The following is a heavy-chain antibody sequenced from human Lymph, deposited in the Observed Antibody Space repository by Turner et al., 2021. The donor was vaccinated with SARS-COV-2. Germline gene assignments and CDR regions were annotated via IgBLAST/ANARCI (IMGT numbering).Heavy chain of an antibody. V-gene: IGHV3-21*01. CDR2: ISSSSSYI. CDR3: ARDIPTTADYFDY. J-gene: IGHJ4*02. CDR1: GFTIVTDS. D-gene: IGHD4-17*01. Sequence: GQRVESGGGMDKAGGSLRLSSAASGFTIVTDSMNWVRQAAGKRLVWISSISSSSSYIYYADSVKGRFTISRDDAKNSLYLQMNSLRAEDTAVYYCARDIPTTADYFDYWGQGTLVTVSS.